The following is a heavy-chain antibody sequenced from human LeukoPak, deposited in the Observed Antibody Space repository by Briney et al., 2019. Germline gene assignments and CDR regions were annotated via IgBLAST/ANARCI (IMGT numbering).Heavy chain of an antibody. CDR1: GFTFSSYS. V-gene: IGHV3-21*01. Sequence: PGGSLRLSCAASGFTFSSYSMNWVRQAPGKGLGWVSSTSSSSSYIYYADSVKGRFTISRDNAKNSLYLQMNSLRAEDTAVYYCARFQGYSSGWSCWFDPWGQGTLVTVSS. D-gene: IGHD6-19*01. J-gene: IGHJ5*02. CDR3: ARFQGYSSGWSCWFDP. CDR2: TSSSSSYI.